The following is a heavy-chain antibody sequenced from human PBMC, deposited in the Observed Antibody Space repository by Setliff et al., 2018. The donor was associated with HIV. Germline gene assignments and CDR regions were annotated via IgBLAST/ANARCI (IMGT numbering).Heavy chain of an antibody. V-gene: IGHV1-2*06. J-gene: IGHJ5*02. D-gene: IGHD5-12*01. Sequence: GASVKVSCQASGYTFTDFYIHWVRQAPGQGLEWIGRINPKSGVADYLKKFQGRVTMTTDTSTNTAHMELIRPRFDDTAVYYCARAHFLVAMTRNWFDPWGQGTLVTVSS. CDR3: ARAHFLVAMTRNWFDP. CDR1: GYTFTDFY. CDR2: INPKSGVA.